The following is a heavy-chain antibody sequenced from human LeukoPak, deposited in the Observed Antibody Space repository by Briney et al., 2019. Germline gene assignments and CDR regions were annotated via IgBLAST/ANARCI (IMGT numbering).Heavy chain of an antibody. CDR2: IYYSGSP. D-gene: IGHD4-4*01. V-gene: IGHV4-59*08. J-gene: IGHJ4*02. CDR1: GGSISSYY. Sequence: SETLSLTCTVSGGSISSYYWTWIRQPPGKGLEWIGYIYYSGSPNYNPSLRSRVTISVDTSKNQFSLKLSSVTAADTAVYFCARHYPPDYTFDCWGRGTLVTVSS. CDR3: ARHYPPDYTFDC.